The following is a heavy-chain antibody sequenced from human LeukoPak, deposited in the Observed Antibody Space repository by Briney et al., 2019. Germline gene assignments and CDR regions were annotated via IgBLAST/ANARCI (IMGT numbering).Heavy chain of an antibody. CDR3: ARVLIVVSGSDI. J-gene: IGHJ3*02. Sequence: PGRSLRLSCAASGFTFSSYGMHWVRQAPGKGLEWVSYISSSGSTIYYADSVKGRFTISRDNAKNSLYLQMNSLRAEDTAVYYCARVLIVVSGSDIWGQGTMVTVSS. D-gene: IGHD3-22*01. CDR1: GFTFSSYG. CDR2: ISSSGSTI. V-gene: IGHV3-48*04.